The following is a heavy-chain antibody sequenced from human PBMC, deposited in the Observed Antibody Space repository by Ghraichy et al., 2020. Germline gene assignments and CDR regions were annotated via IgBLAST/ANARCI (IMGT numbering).Heavy chain of an antibody. Sequence: SQTLSLTCAITGDSVSSNTASWNWIRQSPSRGLEWLGRTYYRSQWYNDYAVSVKSRITINPDTSKNQLSLQLNFMTPEDTAVYYCARVKPHRPKAGNFDYWGQGTLVTVSS. D-gene: IGHD6-13*01. V-gene: IGHV6-1*01. CDR3: ARVKPHRPKAGNFDY. J-gene: IGHJ4*02. CDR2: TYYRSQWYN. CDR1: GDSVSSNTAS.